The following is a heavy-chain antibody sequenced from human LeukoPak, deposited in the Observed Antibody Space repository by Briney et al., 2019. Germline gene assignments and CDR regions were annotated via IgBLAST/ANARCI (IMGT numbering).Heavy chain of an antibody. D-gene: IGHD6-19*01. V-gene: IGHV3-30*02. CDR1: GFTFTTYW. CDR3: ARRLPGIAVAGVDY. J-gene: IGHJ4*02. CDR2: IRYDGSNK. Sequence: GGSLRLSCTTSGFTFTTYWMSWVRQAPGKGLEWVAFIRYDGSNKYYADSVKGRFTISRDNAKNSLYLQMNSLRAEDTAVYYCARRLPGIAVAGVDYWGQGTLVTVSS.